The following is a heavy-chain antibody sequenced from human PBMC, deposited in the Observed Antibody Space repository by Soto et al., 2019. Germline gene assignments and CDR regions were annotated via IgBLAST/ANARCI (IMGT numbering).Heavy chain of an antibody. CDR3: ARERYQVISDGMDV. CDR2: INPQTGGT. J-gene: IGHJ6*02. V-gene: IGHV1-2*02. CDR1: GYTFTGYY. D-gene: IGHD2-2*01. Sequence: GASVKVSCKASGYTFTGYYIHWVREAPGQGLEWMEWINPQTGGTSYAQKFQGRVTLSRDTSINTAYLELTRVRFDDAAVYFCARERYQVISDGMDVWGQGTTVTVSS.